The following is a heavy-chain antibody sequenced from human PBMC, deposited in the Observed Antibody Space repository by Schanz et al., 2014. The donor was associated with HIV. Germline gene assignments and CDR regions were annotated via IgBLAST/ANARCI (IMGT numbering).Heavy chain of an antibody. CDR3: ARDSGPGSY. D-gene: IGHD3-10*01. Sequence: VQLVESGGGVVQPGGSLRLSCAASGLKFSASPMTWVRQAPGKGLEWVSTISAAGASTYYGASVKGRFTISRDNVKNSLYLQMSSLRAEDTAVYYCARDSGPGSYWGQGTLVTVSS. V-gene: IGHV3-21*06. J-gene: IGHJ4*02. CDR1: GLKFSASP. CDR2: ISAAGAST.